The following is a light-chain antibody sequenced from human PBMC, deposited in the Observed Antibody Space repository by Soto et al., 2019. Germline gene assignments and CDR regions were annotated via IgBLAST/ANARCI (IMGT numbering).Light chain of an antibody. CDR2: GAS. J-gene: IGKJ1*01. V-gene: IGKV3-20*01. CDR3: QQYGSALLWT. CDR1: QSVSSSY. Sequence: IALTLALSTLSRTPHQTANPSHSFSQSVSSSYLAWYQQKPGQAPRLLIYGASSRATGIPDRFSGSGSGTDFTLTISRLEPEDFAMYYFQQYGSALLWTFGQGTKVDVK.